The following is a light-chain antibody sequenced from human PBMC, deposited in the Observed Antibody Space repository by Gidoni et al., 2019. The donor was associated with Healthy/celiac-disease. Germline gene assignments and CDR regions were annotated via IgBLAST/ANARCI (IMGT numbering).Light chain of an antibody. CDR1: QIISSY. V-gene: IGKV1-39*01. J-gene: IGKJ3*01. CDR3: QQSYSTPRA. Sequence: DIQMTQSPSSLSASVGDRVTITCRASQIISSYLNWYQQKPGKAPKLLIYAASSLQSGVPSRFSGSGSGTDFTLTISSLQPEDFATYYCQQSYSTPRAFXPXTKVDIK. CDR2: AAS.